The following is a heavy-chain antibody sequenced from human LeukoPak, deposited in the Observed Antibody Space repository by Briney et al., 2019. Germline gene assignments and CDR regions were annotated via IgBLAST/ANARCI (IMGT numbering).Heavy chain of an antibody. CDR1: GLTFSDYY. CDR2: ISSSGSTI. J-gene: IGHJ4*02. CDR3: ARVQYYYDSSGYYSWYFDY. V-gene: IGHV3-11*01. D-gene: IGHD3-22*01. Sequence: KPGGSLRLSCAASGLTFSDYYMSWIRQAPGKGLEWVSYISSSGSTIYYADSVKGRFTISRDNAKNSLYLQMNSLRAEDTAVYYCARVQYYYDSSGYYSWYFDYWGQGTLVTVSS.